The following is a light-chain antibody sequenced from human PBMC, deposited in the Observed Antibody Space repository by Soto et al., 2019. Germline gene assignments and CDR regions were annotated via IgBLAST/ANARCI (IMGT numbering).Light chain of an antibody. CDR3: GTWDSSLSACV. CDR2: DND. J-gene: IGLJ3*02. V-gene: IGLV1-51*01. Sequence: QSVLTQPPSVSAAQGRKVIISCSGSNANIGSNSVSWYQHLPGSAPRYLIYDNDKRPSGIPDQFSGSKSGTSATLAITGLQTGDEADYYCGTWDSSLSACVFGGGTKLTVL. CDR1: NANIGSNS.